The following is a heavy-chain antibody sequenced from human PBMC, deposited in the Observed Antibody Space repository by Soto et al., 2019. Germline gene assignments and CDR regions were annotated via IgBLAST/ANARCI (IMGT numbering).Heavy chain of an antibody. CDR3: ARGKSRDDYNPLGY. Sequence: VGSLRLSCASSVCTFSHAWMSCVRHSPGKGLEWVGRIKSRADGETKDYGAPVRGRFTISRDESKNTLYFQMDNLRAEDTATYYCARGKSRDDYNPLGYWGPGTLVIVSS. J-gene: IGHJ4*02. CDR2: IKSRADGETK. CDR1: VCTFSHAW. V-gene: IGHV3-15*01. D-gene: IGHD4-4*01.